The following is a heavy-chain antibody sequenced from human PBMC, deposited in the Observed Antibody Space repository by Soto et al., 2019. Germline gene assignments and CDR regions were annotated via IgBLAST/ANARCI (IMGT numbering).Heavy chain of an antibody. CDR1: GYIFKNYG. CDR2: IYPKEGRA. D-gene: IGHD5-12*01. V-gene: IGHV1-18*01. CDR3: ARDIGYDIDY. Sequence: QVQLVQSGAEVQKPGASVKVSCKTSGYIFKNYGISWVRQAPGQGLEWMGWIYPKEGRANFAQNLRGRVTFTKDTPTSTAYIELRSLRFDDSAVYFCARDIGYDIDYWGQGTLVTVSS. J-gene: IGHJ4*02.